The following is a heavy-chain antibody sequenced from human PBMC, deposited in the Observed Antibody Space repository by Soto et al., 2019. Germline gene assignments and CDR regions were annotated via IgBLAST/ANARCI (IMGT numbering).Heavy chain of an antibody. CDR1: GYTFTSYG. CDR3: AREKSAWAAAGYYYYYMDV. CDR2: ISAYNGNT. Sequence: GASVKVSCKASGYTFTSYGISWVRQAPGQGLEWMGWISAYNGNTNYAQKLQGRVTMTTDTSTSTAYMELRSLRSDDTAVYYCAREKSAWAAAGYYYYYMDVWGKGTTVTVSS. J-gene: IGHJ6*03. V-gene: IGHV1-18*01. D-gene: IGHD6-13*01.